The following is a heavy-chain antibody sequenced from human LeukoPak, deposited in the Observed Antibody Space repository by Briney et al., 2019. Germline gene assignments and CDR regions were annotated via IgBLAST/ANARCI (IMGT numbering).Heavy chain of an antibody. Sequence: GGSLRLSCVAPGFTFTNYWMSWVRQAPGKGLEWVANIKYDGSEKYYVDSVKGRFTISRDNAKNSLYLQMNSLRDEDTAVYYCARLLIWGQGTLVTVSS. V-gene: IGHV3-7*01. CDR2: IKYDGSEK. CDR3: ARLLI. J-gene: IGHJ4*02. CDR1: GFTFTNYW.